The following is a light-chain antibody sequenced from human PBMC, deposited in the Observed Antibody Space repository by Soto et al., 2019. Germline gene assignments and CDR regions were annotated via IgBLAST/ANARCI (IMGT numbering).Light chain of an antibody. V-gene: IGLV2-14*01. Sequence: QSVLTQPASVSGSPGQSITISCTGTSSDVGGYKYVSWHQLHPGKAPKLIIYEVSNRPSGVSNRFSGSKSGNTASLTISGLQAEDEADYYCSSYTSTNTVVFGGGT. CDR3: SSYTSTNTVV. CDR2: EVS. CDR1: SSDVGGYKY. J-gene: IGLJ3*02.